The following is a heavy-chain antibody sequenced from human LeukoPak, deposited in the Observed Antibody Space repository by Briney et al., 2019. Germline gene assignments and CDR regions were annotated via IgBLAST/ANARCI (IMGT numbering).Heavy chain of an antibody. Sequence: GGSLRLSCAASGFTINRHAMSWVRQAPGKGLEWVSSISASSSYIYYAGSLKGRFTISRDNAKNSLYLQMNSLRAEDTAVYYCARDRAAMVLGYFDYWGQGTLVTVSS. V-gene: IGHV3-21*01. CDR2: ISASSSYI. D-gene: IGHD5-18*01. J-gene: IGHJ4*02. CDR3: ARDRAAMVLGYFDY. CDR1: GFTINRHA.